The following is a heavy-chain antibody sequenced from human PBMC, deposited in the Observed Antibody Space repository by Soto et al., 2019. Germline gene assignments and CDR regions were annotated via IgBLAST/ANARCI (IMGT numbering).Heavy chain of an antibody. CDR3: ARADPVGYCSGGSCYPLGY. Sequence: QVPLVQSGAEVKKPGASVKVSCKASGYTFTSYDINWVRQATGQGLEWMGWMNPNSGNTGYAQKFQGRVTMTRNTSISTAYMELSSLRSEDTAVYYCARADPVGYCSGGSCYPLGYWGQGTLVTVSS. J-gene: IGHJ4*02. V-gene: IGHV1-8*01. CDR1: GYTFTSYD. CDR2: MNPNSGNT. D-gene: IGHD2-15*01.